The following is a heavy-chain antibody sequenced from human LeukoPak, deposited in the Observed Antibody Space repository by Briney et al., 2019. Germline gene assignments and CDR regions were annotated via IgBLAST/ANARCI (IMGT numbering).Heavy chain of an antibody. J-gene: IGHJ4*02. D-gene: IGHD5-18*01. Sequence: GRSLRLSCAASGFTFSSYAMHWVRQAPGKGLEWVAVISYDGSNKYYADSVKGRFTTSRDNAKNSLYLQMNSLRAEDTAVYYCARASGDTVDTTTMGSYWGQGTLVTVSS. CDR2: ISYDGSNK. CDR3: ARASGDTVDTTTMGSY. V-gene: IGHV3-30*04. CDR1: GFTFSSYA.